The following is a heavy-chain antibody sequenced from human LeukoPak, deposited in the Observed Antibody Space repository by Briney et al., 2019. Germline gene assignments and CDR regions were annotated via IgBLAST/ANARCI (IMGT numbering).Heavy chain of an antibody. V-gene: IGHV3-48*02. Sequence: PGGSLRLSCAASGFTFSSYSMNWVRQAPGKGLEWVSYISSSSSTIYYADSVKGRFTISRDNAKNSLCLQMNSLRDEDTAVYYCARNLYSGWLTFDYWGQGTLVTVSS. J-gene: IGHJ4*02. CDR2: ISSSSSTI. CDR1: GFTFSSYS. CDR3: ARNLYSGWLTFDY. D-gene: IGHD6-19*01.